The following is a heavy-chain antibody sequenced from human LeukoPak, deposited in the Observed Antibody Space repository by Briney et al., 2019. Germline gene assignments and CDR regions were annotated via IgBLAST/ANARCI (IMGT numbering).Heavy chain of an antibody. V-gene: IGHV3-30*02. J-gene: IGHJ4*02. D-gene: IGHD1-20*01. Sequence: GGSLRLSCAASKFTFSNYGMHWVRQAPGKGLEWVAFIRYDESNKYYVDSVKGRFTISRDNAKNTLYLQMNSLRAEDTGVYYCTKDLTGKHDYWGQGTLVTVSS. CDR1: KFTFSNYG. CDR3: TKDLTGKHDY. CDR2: IRYDESNK.